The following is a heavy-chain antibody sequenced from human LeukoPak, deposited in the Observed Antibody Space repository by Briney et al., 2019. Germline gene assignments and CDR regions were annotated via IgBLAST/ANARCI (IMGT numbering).Heavy chain of an antibody. V-gene: IGHV3-23*01. CDR1: GFTFSSYA. CDR3: ANPELLSAIWDY. J-gene: IGHJ4*02. D-gene: IGHD1-26*01. CDR2: ISGSGGST. Sequence: GGSLRLSCAASGFTFSSYAMSWVSQAPGKGLEWVSAISGSGGSTYYADSVKGRFTISRDNSKNTLYLQMNSLRAEDTAVYYCANPELLSAIWDYWGQGTLVTVSS.